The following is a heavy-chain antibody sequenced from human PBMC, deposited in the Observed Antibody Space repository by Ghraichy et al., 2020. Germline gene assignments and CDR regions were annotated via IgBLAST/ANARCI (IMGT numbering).Heavy chain of an antibody. CDR3: ARGHFAADY. CDR2: INHSGST. J-gene: IGHJ4*02. Sequence: GSLRLSCAVYGGSFSDYYWSLIRQPPGKGLEWIGEINHSGSTNYNPSLKSRVTISVDTSKNQFSLKLSSVTAADTAVYYCARGHFAADYWGQGTLVTVSS. D-gene: IGHD3-3*02. CDR1: GGSFSDYY. V-gene: IGHV4-34*01.